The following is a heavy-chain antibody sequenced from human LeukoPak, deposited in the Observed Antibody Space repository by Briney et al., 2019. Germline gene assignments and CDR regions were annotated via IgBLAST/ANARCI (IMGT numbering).Heavy chain of an antibody. J-gene: IGHJ4*02. Sequence: SETLSLTCTVSGVSISSYYWSWIRQPPGKGLEWMGDIYYSGSTNYNPSPKSRVTISVDTSKNQFSLKRSSVTAADTAVYYCARLLWFGELLYEGYYFDYWGQGTLVTVSS. D-gene: IGHD3-10*01. CDR1: GVSISSYY. CDR2: IYYSGST. V-gene: IGHV4-59*01. CDR3: ARLLWFGELLYEGYYFDY.